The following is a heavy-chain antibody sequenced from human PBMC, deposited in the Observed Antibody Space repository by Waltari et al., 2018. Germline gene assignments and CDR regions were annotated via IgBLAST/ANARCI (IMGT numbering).Heavy chain of an antibody. D-gene: IGHD3-3*01. Sequence: QVQLQESGPGLVKPSETLSLTCTVSGGSISSFYWSWIRQPPGKGLGWIGYIYFSGSAYYNPSLNSRVTMSVDTSKNQFSLTLSSVTAADTAVYYCARGVGVIVMPYFDSWGQGALVTVSS. CDR2: IYFSGSA. CDR3: ARGVGVIVMPYFDS. V-gene: IGHV4-59*01. J-gene: IGHJ4*02. CDR1: GGSISSFY.